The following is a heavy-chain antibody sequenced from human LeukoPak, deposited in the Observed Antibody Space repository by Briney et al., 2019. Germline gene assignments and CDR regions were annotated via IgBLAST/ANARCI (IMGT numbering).Heavy chain of an antibody. CDR2: ISSSSSYI. V-gene: IGHV3-21*01. D-gene: IGHD3-22*01. J-gene: IGHJ5*02. CDR1: GFIFSSYS. CDR3: ARSGPHYSESSGYL. Sequence: GGSLRLSCAASGFIFSSYSMNWVRQAPGKGLEWVSSISSSSSYICYADSVKGRFTISRDNAKNSLYLQMNSLRAEDTAVYYCARSGPHYSESSGYLWGQGTQVTVSS.